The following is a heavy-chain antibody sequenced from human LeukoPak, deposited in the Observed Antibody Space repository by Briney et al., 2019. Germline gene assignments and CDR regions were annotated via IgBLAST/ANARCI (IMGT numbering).Heavy chain of an antibody. CDR3: ARVDHPDSSGFFIGGWFDP. CDR1: GFTFSSYA. Sequence: GGSLRLSCAASGFTFSSYAMSWVRQAPGKGLEWVSAISSSSSYIYYADSVKGRFTISRHNAKNSLYLQMNSLRAEDTAVYYCARVDHPDSSGFFIGGWFDPWGQGTLVTVSS. J-gene: IGHJ5*02. CDR2: ISSSSSYI. D-gene: IGHD3-22*01. V-gene: IGHV3-21*01.